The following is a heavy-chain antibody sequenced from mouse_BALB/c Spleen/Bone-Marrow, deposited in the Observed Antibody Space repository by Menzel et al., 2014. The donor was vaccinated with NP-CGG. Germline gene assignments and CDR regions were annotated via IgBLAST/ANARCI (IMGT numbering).Heavy chain of an antibody. V-gene: IGHV14-3*02. D-gene: IGHD4-1*01. CDR2: MYPANGNT. CDR3: ARWEYYAMDY. CDR1: GLNIKDTY. J-gene: IGHJ4*01. Sequence: EVHLVESGAELVKPGASVKLSCTASGLNIKDTYMHWEKQRPEQGREGFGRMYPANGNTKYDPKFQGKATITADTSSNTAYLQLSSLTSEDTAVYYCARWEYYAMDYWGQGTSVTVSS.